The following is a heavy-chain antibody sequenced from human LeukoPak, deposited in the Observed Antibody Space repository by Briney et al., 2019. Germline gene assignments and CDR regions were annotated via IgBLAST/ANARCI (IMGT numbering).Heavy chain of an antibody. CDR3: ARDEDSGWYHDYYYGMDV. CDR1: GFTFSSYH. D-gene: IGHD6-19*01. V-gene: IGHV3-48*01. Sequence: GGSLRLSYAASGFTFSSYHMNWVRQAPGKGLEWVSYISRSSSSIYYADFVKGRFTISRDNSKNTLYLQMNSLRAEDTAVYYCARDEDSGWYHDYYYGMDVWGQGTTVTVSS. J-gene: IGHJ6*02. CDR2: ISRSSSSI.